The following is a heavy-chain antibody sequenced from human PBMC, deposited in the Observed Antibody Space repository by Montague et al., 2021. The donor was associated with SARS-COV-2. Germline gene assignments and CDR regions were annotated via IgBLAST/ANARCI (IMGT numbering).Heavy chain of an antibody. CDR2: IKQDGSEK. V-gene: IGHV3-7*01. D-gene: IGHD2-2*01. Sequence: SLRLSWAASGFTFSSYWMSWVRQAPGKGLEWVANIKQDGSEKYYVDSVKGRFTISRDNAKNSLYLQMNSLRAEDTAVYYCARDCRSSSCTNWGYWGQGTLVTVSS. J-gene: IGHJ4*02. CDR3: ARDCRSSSCTNWGY. CDR1: GFTFSSYW.